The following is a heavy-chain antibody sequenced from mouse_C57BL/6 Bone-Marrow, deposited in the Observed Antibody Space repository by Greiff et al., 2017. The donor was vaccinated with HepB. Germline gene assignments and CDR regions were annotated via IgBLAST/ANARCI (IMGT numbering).Heavy chain of an antibody. CDR3: AKKRGYYYGLYYAMDY. J-gene: IGHJ4*01. CDR2: IWRGGST. CDR1: GFSLTSYG. D-gene: IGHD1-1*01. Sequence: VQLQQSGPGLVQPSQSLSITCTVSGFSLTSYGVHWVRQSPGKGLEWLGVIWRGGSTDYNAAFMSRLSITKDNSKSQVFFKMNSLQADDTAIYYCAKKRGYYYGLYYAMDYWGQGTSVTVSS. V-gene: IGHV2-5*01.